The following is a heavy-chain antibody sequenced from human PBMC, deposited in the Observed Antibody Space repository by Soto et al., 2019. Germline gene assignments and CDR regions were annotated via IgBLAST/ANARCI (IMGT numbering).Heavy chain of an antibody. CDR2: INPSGGST. V-gene: IGHV1-46*03. CDR3: ARVVDYDILTGYALLPDY. J-gene: IGHJ4*02. CDR1: GYTFTSYY. D-gene: IGHD3-9*01. Sequence: GASVKVSCKASGYTFTSYYMHWVRQAPGQGLEWMGIINPSGGSTSYAQKFQGRVTMTRDTSTSTVYMELSSLRSEDTAVYYCARVVDYDILTGYALLPDYWRQGPLVTAPQ.